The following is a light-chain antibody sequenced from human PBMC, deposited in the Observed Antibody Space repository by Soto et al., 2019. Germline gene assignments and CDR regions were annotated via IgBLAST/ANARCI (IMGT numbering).Light chain of an antibody. J-gene: IGKJ2*01. CDR2: GAS. CDR1: QSISTN. Sequence: EIVMTQSPATLSVSPGERATLSCRASQSISTNLVWYQQKPGQAPSLLIYGASTRATGIPARFSGSGSGTEFTLTISSLQSEDFAVYYCQQYNDWPPAYTFGQGTKLEIK. CDR3: QQYNDWPPAYT. V-gene: IGKV3-15*01.